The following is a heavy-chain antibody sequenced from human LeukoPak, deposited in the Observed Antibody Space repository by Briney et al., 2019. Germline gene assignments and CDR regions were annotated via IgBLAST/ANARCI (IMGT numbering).Heavy chain of an antibody. Sequence: HPGRSLTLSCAASGFTLDDYAMHWVRQTGKGLEWVSGISWNSDSVGYADSVQGRFTTSRDNGKNSLYLQMNSLRTEDTALYYCAKGDTTGWSVSAFDIWGRGTMVTVSS. V-gene: IGHV3-9*01. D-gene: IGHD1-26*01. CDR3: AKGDTTGWSVSAFDI. CDR1: GFTLDDYA. J-gene: IGHJ3*02. CDR2: ISWNSDSV.